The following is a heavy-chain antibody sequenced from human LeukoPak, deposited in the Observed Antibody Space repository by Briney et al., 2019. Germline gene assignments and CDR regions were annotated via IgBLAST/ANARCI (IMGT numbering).Heavy chain of an antibody. J-gene: IGHJ4*02. CDR1: GFTFSSHW. D-gene: IGHD3-22*01. V-gene: IGHV3-7*03. CDR2: IKQDGSEK. Sequence: GGSLRLSCAASGFTFSSHWMSWVRQAPGKGLEWVANIKQDGSEKYYVDSVKGRFTISRDNAKNSLYLQMNSLRAEDTAVYYCAREGSGYYIGYWGQGTLVPVPS. CDR3: AREGSGYYIGY.